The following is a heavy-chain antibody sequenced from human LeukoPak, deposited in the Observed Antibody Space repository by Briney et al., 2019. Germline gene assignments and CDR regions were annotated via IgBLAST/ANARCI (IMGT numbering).Heavy chain of an antibody. V-gene: IGHV4-59*12. Sequence: SETLSLTCTVSGGSISSYYWSWIRQPPGKGLEWIGYIYYSGSTYYNPSLKSRVTISVDTSKNQFSLKLSSVTAADTAVYYCARAYYDFWSGYYAAREPEKYYFDYWGQGTLVTVSS. CDR1: GGSISSYY. CDR3: ARAYYDFWSGYYAAREPEKYYFDY. CDR2: IYYSGST. J-gene: IGHJ4*02. D-gene: IGHD3-3*01.